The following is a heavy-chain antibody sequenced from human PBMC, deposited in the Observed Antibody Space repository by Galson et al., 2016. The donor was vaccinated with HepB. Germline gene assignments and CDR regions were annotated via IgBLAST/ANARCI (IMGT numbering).Heavy chain of an antibody. CDR3: ARDMESSIWPGWFDP. J-gene: IGHJ5*02. CDR2: IYSSGHT. V-gene: IGHV4-4*07. D-gene: IGHD6-13*01. CDR1: GGSINSYY. Sequence: ETLSLTCTVSGGSINSYYWSWIRQSVGKGLEWIGRIYSSGHTNYNPSLKSRATMSVDGSKKQVSLEVSSVTAADTAVYYCARDMESSIWPGWFDPWGQGILVTGSS.